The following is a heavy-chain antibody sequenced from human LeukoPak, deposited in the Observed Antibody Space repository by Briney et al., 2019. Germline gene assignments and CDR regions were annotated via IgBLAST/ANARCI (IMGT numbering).Heavy chain of an antibody. CDR3: ARTSIAARRADFDY. Sequence: AASVRVSCKTSGYTFTDYYIHWMRQAPGQGLEWMGWINSNSGGTSYAQKFQARVTLTRDTPTRTAFMELNRLTSDDTAVYYCARTSIAARRADFDYWGQGTVVTVSS. D-gene: IGHD6-6*01. CDR2: INSNSGGT. V-gene: IGHV1-2*02. CDR1: GYTFTDYY. J-gene: IGHJ4*02.